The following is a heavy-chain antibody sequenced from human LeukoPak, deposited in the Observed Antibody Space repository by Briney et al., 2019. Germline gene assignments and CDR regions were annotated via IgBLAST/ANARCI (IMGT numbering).Heavy chain of an antibody. Sequence: GGSLRLSCAASGFTLSDCWMTWVRQAPGKGLEWVANIKQDGREKYYVASVKGRFTISRDNAKNSLYLQMNSLRAEDTAVYYCATDRRGIFAYWGQGTLVTVSS. CDR2: IKQDGREK. CDR3: ATDRRGIFAY. D-gene: IGHD3-16*01. CDR1: GFTLSDCW. V-gene: IGHV3-7*01. J-gene: IGHJ4*02.